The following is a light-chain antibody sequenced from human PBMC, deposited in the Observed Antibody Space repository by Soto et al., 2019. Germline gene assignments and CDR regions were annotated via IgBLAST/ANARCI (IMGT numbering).Light chain of an antibody. Sequence: EIVLTQSPGTLSLSPGERAALSCRASQSVPKNYLAWYQQQPGRAPRLLIHGASSRAAGIPDRFSGSGSGTDFTLTISRLKPEDFAVYYCHQYATSPQTFGQGTKVEIK. CDR1: QSVPKNY. CDR2: GAS. CDR3: HQYATSPQT. J-gene: IGKJ1*01. V-gene: IGKV3-20*01.